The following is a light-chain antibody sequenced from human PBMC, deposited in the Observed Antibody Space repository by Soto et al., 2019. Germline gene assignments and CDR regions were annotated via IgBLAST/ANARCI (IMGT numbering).Light chain of an antibody. CDR3: HHANSFPFT. CDR2: AAS. V-gene: IGKV1-12*02. J-gene: IGKJ3*01. CDR1: QIIGSW. Sequence: DIQMTQSPSSVSASIGDRVTITCRASQIIGSWLAWYQQKPGKAPTLLIYAASSLQSGVPSRFSGSGSGTDFTLTITSLQAEDFATYYCHHANSFPFTFGPGTKVDIK.